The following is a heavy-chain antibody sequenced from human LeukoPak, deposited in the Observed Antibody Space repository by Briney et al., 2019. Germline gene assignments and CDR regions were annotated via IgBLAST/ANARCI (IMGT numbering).Heavy chain of an antibody. D-gene: IGHD6-19*01. CDR2: VYHTGST. CDR1: GDPVSRGSYY. J-gene: IGHJ5*02. CDR3: ARGFASGWYSKYDP. V-gene: IGHV4-61*01. Sequence: SETLSLTCTVSGDPVSRGSYYWSWIRQPPGKELEWIGYVYHTGSTNYNPSLKSRVTISVDTSKNEFSLKMTSVTAADTAVYYCARGFASGWYSKYDPWGQGTLVTVSS.